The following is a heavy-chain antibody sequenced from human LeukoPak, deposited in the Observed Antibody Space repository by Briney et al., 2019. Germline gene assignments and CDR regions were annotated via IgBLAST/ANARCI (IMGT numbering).Heavy chain of an antibody. V-gene: IGHV1-46*01. CDR2: IKSSGVTT. J-gene: IGHJ4*02. CDR3: ARERDSTFNFDY. CDR1: GYTFTTYH. Sequence: ASVKVSCKASGYTFTTYHMHWLRQAPGQGLEWVGIIKSSGVTTTYAQKFQGRVTMTRDTSTSTVYMEVSGLRSEDTAVYYCARERDSTFNFDYWGQGTLVTVSS.